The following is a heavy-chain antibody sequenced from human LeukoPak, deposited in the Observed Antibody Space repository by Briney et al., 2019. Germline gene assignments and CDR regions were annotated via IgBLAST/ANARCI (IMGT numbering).Heavy chain of an antibody. CDR2: ISSSNSYI. J-gene: IGHJ3*02. D-gene: IGHD5-24*01. V-gene: IGHV3-21*01. CDR3: ARDRGWLQFDTFDI. Sequence: GGSLRLSCAASGFTFSDYSMNWVRQAPGRGLEWVSSISSSNSYIYYADSVKGRFTISRDNAKNSLYLQMNSLRAEDTAIYYCARDRGWLQFDTFDIWGQGTMVTVSS. CDR1: GFTFSDYS.